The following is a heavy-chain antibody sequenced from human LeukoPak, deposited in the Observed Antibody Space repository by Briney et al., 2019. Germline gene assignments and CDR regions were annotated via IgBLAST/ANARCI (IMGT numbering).Heavy chain of an antibody. CDR3: ASDSTLSVWSGWYFDY. J-gene: IGHJ4*02. Sequence: GGSLRLSCAASGFTFSSYEMNWVRQAPGKGLEWVSYISGSGSTIHYADSVKGRFTISRDNAKNSLYLQMNSLRAEDTAVYYCASDSTLSVWSGWYFDYWGQGSLVTVSS. D-gene: IGHD3-3*01. CDR1: GFTFSSYE. CDR2: ISGSGSTI. V-gene: IGHV3-48*03.